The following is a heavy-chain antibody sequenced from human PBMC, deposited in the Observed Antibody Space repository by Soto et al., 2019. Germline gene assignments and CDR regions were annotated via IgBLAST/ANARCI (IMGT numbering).Heavy chain of an antibody. CDR1: GGSFSGYY. V-gene: IGHV4-34*01. D-gene: IGHD3-10*02. J-gene: IGHJ4*02. Sequence: SETLSLTCAVYGGSFSGYYWSWIRQPPGKGLEWIGEINHSGSTNYNPSLKSRVTISVDTSKNQFSLKLSSVTAADTAVYYCARRLFPFDYWGQGTLVTVSS. CDR3: ARRLFPFDY. CDR2: INHSGST.